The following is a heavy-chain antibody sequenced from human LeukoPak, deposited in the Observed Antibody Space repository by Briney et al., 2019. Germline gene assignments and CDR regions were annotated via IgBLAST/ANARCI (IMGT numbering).Heavy chain of an antibody. J-gene: IGHJ4*02. D-gene: IGHD4-17*01. V-gene: IGHV3-23*01. CDR2: ISGNGGSA. Sequence: GGSLRLSCAASGFTFSTYALSWVRQAPGKGPEWVSSISGNGGSAYYTDSVKGRFTISRDNSKNTLYLQMNSLRAEDTAVYYCAKDLPTVNTWIYFDYWGQGTLVTVSS. CDR1: GFTFSTYA. CDR3: AKDLPTVNTWIYFDY.